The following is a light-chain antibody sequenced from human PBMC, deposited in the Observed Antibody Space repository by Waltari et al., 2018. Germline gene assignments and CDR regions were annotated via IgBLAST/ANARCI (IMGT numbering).Light chain of an antibody. J-gene: IGKJ4*01. V-gene: IGKV2-28*01. CDR1: QCLLHSTGYNY. CDR3: QEANSFPLT. Sequence: EIVMTQSPLSLFVTPGEPASISCRSDQCLLHSTGYNYLDGYLQKPGQAPQLLIYFGSTRASGVPDRFSGSGSGTEFTLTISSLQPEDVATYYCQEANSFPLTFGGGTKVEI. CDR2: FGS.